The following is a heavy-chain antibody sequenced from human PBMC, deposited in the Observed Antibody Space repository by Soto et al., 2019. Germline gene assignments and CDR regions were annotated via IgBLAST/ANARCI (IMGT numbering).Heavy chain of an antibody. D-gene: IGHD6-19*01. CDR1: GGTFSSYT. J-gene: IGHJ4*02. Sequence: QVQLVQSGAEVKKPGSSVKVSCKASGGTFSSYTISWVRQAPGQWLEWMGRIIPILGIANNAQKFQGRVTITADKSTSTADMELSSLRSEDTAVYYCAQAVAGMDYWGQGTLVTVSS. CDR2: IIPILGIA. V-gene: IGHV1-69*02. CDR3: AQAVAGMDY.